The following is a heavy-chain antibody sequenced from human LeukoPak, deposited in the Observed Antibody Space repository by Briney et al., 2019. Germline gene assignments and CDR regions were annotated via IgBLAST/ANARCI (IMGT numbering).Heavy chain of an antibody. D-gene: IGHD3-3*01. Sequence: SVKVSCKASGGTFSSYAISWVRQAPGQGLEWMGGIIPIFGTANYAQKFQGRVTITADESTSTAYMELSSLRSEDTAVYYCARNPGFAYYDFWSGYYNGMDVWGQGTTVTVSS. J-gene: IGHJ6*02. CDR2: IIPIFGTA. V-gene: IGHV1-69*13. CDR3: ARNPGFAYYDFWSGYYNGMDV. CDR1: GGTFSSYA.